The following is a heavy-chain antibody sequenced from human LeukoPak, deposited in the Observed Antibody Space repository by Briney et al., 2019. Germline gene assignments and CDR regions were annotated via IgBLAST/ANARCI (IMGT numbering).Heavy chain of an antibody. CDR1: GFTFTSYG. CDR2: ISAYNGNT. J-gene: IGHJ4*02. CDR3: ARGYYYDSSGYYLIDY. Sequence: GGSLRLSCAASGFTFTSYGISWVRQAPGQGLEWMGWISAYNGNTNYAQKLQGRVTMTTDTSTSTAYMELRSLRSDDTAVYYCARGYYYDSSGYYLIDYWGQGTLVTVSS. D-gene: IGHD3-22*01. V-gene: IGHV1-18*01.